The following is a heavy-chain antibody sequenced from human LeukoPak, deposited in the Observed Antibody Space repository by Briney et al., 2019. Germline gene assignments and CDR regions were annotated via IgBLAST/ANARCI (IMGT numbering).Heavy chain of an antibody. D-gene: IGHD3-16*02. V-gene: IGHV5-10-1*01. CDR2: IDPSDSYT. J-gene: IGHJ4*02. Sequence: GESLKISCKGSGYSFTNYCISWVRQMPGKGLEWMGRIDPSDSYTNYSPAFLGPLTISADTSTSTAYLQWNSLRASATAMYYWSRLGDYVWGSYRGGSGDDYWGQGTLVTVSS. CDR1: GYSFTNYC. CDR3: SRLGDYVWGSYRGGSGDDY.